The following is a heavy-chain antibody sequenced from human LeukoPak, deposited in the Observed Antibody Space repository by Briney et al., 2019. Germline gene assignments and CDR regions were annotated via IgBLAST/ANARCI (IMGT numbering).Heavy chain of an antibody. V-gene: IGHV1-46*01. J-gene: IGHJ4*02. CDR3: ARDVRGGGQLLSGIDY. CDR2: INPSGGST. D-gene: IGHD2-2*01. Sequence: ASVKVSCKASGYTFTSYYMHWVRQAPRQGLEWMGIINPSGGSTSNAQKFQGRVTMTRDTSTSTVYMELSSLRSEDTAVYYCARDVRGGGQLLSGIDYWGQGTLVTVSS. CDR1: GYTFTSYY.